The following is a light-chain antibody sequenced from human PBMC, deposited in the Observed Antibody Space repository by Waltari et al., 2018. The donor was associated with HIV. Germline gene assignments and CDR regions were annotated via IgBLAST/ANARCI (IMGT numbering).Light chain of an antibody. CDR3: QQGFSAPRT. CDR2: AAS. J-gene: IGKJ1*01. Sequence: DIQKTQSPSSLSAYIGDRVTITCRASQSIKSAVNWYQQKPGKAPKVLIHAASTLQSGVPSRFSGSGSGTDFTLTINSLQPGDSATYYCQQGFSAPRTFGQGTKVEIK. CDR1: QSIKSA. V-gene: IGKV1-39*01.